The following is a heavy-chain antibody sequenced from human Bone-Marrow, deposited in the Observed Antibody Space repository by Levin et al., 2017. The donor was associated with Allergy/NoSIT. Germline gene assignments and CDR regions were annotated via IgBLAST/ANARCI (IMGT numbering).Heavy chain of an antibody. CDR2: ISGSGGST. CDR3: AKDVDYGDDNWFDP. V-gene: IGHV3-23*01. Sequence: GESLKISCAASGFTFSSYAMSWVRQAPGKGLEWVSAISGSGGSTYYADSVKGRFTISRDNSKNTLYLQMNSLRAEDTAVYYCAKDVDYGDDNWFDPWGQGTLVTVSS. CDR1: GFTFSSYA. J-gene: IGHJ5*02. D-gene: IGHD4-17*01.